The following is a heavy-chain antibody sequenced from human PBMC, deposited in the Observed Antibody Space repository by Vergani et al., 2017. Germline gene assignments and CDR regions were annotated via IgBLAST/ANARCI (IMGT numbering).Heavy chain of an antibody. V-gene: IGHV3-48*01. CDR3: AREDSSTVGRAFDL. D-gene: IGHD2-2*01. CDR2: VSTGTKSQ. J-gene: IGHJ3*01. Sequence: QLVESGGGWVQPGGSLRLSCVVSGFDFSSYIMNWVRQAPGKGLEWVSFVSTGTKSQSYAESVKGRFTISRDSAKNSLYLQMDSLRAEDTAVYYCAREDSSTVGRAFDLGDQGTKVTVSS. CDR1: GFDFSSYI.